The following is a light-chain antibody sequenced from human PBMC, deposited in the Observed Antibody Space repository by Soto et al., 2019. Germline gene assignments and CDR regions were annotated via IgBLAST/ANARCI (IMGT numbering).Light chain of an antibody. CDR3: SSYAGSNHWG. Sequence: QSALTQPPSASGSPGQSVTISCTGTSSDVGGYNYVSWYQQHPGKAPKLMIYEVTKRPSGVPDRFSGSKSGNTASLTVSGLQAEDEADYYCSSYAGSNHWGFGTGTKLTVL. J-gene: IGLJ1*01. CDR2: EVT. CDR1: SSDVGGYNY. V-gene: IGLV2-8*01.